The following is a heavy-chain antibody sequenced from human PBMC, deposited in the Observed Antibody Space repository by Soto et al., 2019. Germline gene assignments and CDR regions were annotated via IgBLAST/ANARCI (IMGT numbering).Heavy chain of an antibody. D-gene: IGHD3-9*01. CDR3: ARNIGLRYFDWFGLDY. J-gene: IGHJ4*02. Sequence: GASVKVSCKASGYTFTGYYMHWVRQAPGQGLEWMGSINPNSGGTNYAQKFQGWVTMTRDTSISTAYMELSRLRSDDTAVYYCARNIGLRYFDWFGLDYWGQGTLVTVPS. CDR2: INPNSGGT. V-gene: IGHV1-2*04. CDR1: GYTFTGYY.